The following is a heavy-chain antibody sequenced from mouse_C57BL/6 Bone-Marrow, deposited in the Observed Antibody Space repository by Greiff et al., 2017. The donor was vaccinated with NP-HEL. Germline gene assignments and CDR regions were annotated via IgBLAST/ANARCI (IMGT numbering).Heavy chain of an antibody. CDR1: GYTFTDYE. V-gene: IGHV1-15*01. CDR3: TRAYYGSSYDYAMDY. CDR2: IDPETGGT. Sequence: QVQLQQSGAELVRPGASVTLSCKASGYTFTDYEMHWVKQTPVHGLEWIGAIDPETGGTAYNQKFKGKAILTADKSSSTAYMELRRLTSEDSAVYYCTRAYYGSSYDYAMDYWGQGTSVTVSS. J-gene: IGHJ4*01. D-gene: IGHD1-1*01.